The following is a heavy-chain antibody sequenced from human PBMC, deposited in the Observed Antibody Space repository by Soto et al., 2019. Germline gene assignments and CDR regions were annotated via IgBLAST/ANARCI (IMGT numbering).Heavy chain of an antibody. D-gene: IGHD3-10*01. CDR3: GKIRPWAGGGWFDP. CDR1: GGSVESYY. CDR2: IYSSGPA. Sequence: SETLSLTCSVSGGSVESYYWSWIRQAPGKGLEWFGHIYSSGPANYNPSLKSRVTMSIDTSKNQFSLKLTSVTEADTAIYYCGKIRPWAGGGWFDPWGPGTLVTVSS. J-gene: IGHJ5*02. V-gene: IGHV4-59*02.